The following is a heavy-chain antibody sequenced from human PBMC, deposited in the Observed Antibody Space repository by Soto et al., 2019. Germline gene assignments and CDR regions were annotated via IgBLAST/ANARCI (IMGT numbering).Heavy chain of an antibody. Sequence: SEILSLTCTVSGDSISGGYYWSWIRQHPGKGLEWIGYVSPSGNTYYNPSLNSRVSISIDTSMNHFSLEVSSVTAADTAVYYCARDRGSYGMDVWGQGTTVTVSS. CDR3: ARDRGSYGMDV. CDR2: VSPSGNT. CDR1: GDSISGGYY. V-gene: IGHV4-31*03. J-gene: IGHJ6*02.